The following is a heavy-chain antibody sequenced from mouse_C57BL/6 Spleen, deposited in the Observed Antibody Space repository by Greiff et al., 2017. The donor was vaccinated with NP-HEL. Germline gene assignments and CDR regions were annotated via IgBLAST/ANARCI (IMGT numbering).Heavy chain of an antibody. CDR1: GYAFSSSW. Sequence: QVQLQQSGPELVKPGASVKISCKASGYAFSSSWMNWVKQRPGKGLEWIGRIYPGDGDTNYNGKFKGKATLTADKSSSTAYMQLSSLTAEDSAVYFCAREITTVVEGFDVWGTGTTVTVSS. CDR2: IYPGDGDT. CDR3: AREITTVVEGFDV. V-gene: IGHV1-82*01. J-gene: IGHJ1*03. D-gene: IGHD1-1*01.